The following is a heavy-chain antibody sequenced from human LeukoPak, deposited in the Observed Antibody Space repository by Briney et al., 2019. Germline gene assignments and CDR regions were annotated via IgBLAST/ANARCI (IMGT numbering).Heavy chain of an antibody. V-gene: IGHV3-66*01. J-gene: IGHJ1*01. CDR1: GFTVSSNS. CDR3: ARVVWVAAAGTAEYFQH. D-gene: IGHD6-13*01. CDR2: FYSGGST. Sequence: PGGSLKLSCVASGFTVSSNSMSWVRQAPGKGLEWVSVFYSGGSTYYADSVKGRFLISRDNSKNTLYLQMNNLRVEDTAVYYCARVVWVAAAGTAEYFQHWGQGTLVTVSS.